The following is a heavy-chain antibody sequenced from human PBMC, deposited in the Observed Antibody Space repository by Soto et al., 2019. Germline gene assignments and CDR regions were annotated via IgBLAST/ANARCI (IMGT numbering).Heavy chain of an antibody. D-gene: IGHD2-2*01. CDR3: ARGVPNCSSSSCYFDF. V-gene: IGHV3-74*01. CDR1: GFTFSSHW. J-gene: IGHJ4*02. CDR2: ISGDGRTT. Sequence: EVQLVESGGGLVQPGGSLRLSCAASGFTFSSHWLNWVRQAPGKGLVWVSRISGDGRTTSYADSVKGRFTISRDNAKNTLYLQKNSLRVEDTAVYYCARGVPNCSSSSCYFDFWGQGILVTVSS.